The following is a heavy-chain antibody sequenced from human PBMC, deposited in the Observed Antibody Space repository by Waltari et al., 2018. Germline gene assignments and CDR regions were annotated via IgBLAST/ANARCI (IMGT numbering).Heavy chain of an antibody. J-gene: IGHJ4*02. CDR3: ATYGSGRYAHFDY. D-gene: IGHD3-10*01. CDR2: INPSDGGT. V-gene: IGHV1-46*02. Sequence: QAQLVQSGAEVKKPGASVKVSCTASGYTFNKYYMPWMRQAPGQGLEWMGVINPSDGGTTYAQRFQGRVTMTRDTSTSTVYMELSSLRSEDTAVYYCATYGSGRYAHFDYWGQGTLVTVSS. CDR1: GYTFNKYY.